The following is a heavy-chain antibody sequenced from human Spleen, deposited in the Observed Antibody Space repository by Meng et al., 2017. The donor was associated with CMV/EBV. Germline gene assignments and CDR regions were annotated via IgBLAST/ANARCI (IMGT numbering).Heavy chain of an antibody. CDR1: FSTYW. CDR2: INSDGSST. CDR3: AKVRYCNGDSCPFAEYFQH. Sequence: FSTYWMHWVGQAPGKGLVWVSRINSDGSSTSYADSVKGRFTISRDNAKNTLYLQMNSLRAEDTAVYYCAKVRYCNGDSCPFAEYFQHWGQGTLVTVSS. V-gene: IGHV3-74*01. D-gene: IGHD2-15*01. J-gene: IGHJ1*01.